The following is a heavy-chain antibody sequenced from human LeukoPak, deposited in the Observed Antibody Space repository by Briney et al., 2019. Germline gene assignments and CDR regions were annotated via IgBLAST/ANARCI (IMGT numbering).Heavy chain of an antibody. V-gene: IGHV1-18*01. J-gene: IGHJ4*02. CDR2: ISVYSGNT. Sequence: ASVNVSCKASGYTLTTYAISWVRQAPGQGHEWMGWISVYSGNTNYASTVKDRFTMTTATSTSTAYMELRSLRSDDTAVYCCARQSGIYTSYFDYWGQGTLVTVSS. CDR1: GYTLTTYA. CDR3: ARQSGIYTSYFDY. D-gene: IGHD1-26*01.